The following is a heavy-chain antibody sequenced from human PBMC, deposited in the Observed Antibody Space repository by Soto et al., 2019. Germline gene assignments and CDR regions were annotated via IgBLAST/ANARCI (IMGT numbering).Heavy chain of an antibody. Sequence: QVQLVQSGAEVKKPGSSVKVSCKASGGTFSSYAISWVRQAPGQGLEWMGGIIPIFGKANYAQKFQGRVTITADESTSTAYMELISLRSEDTYVFYCARDQVGPHCYKDTFDIWGQGTMVTVSS. CDR3: ARDQVGPHCYKDTFDI. CDR1: GGTFSSYA. CDR2: IIPIFGKA. J-gene: IGHJ3*02. V-gene: IGHV1-69*01. D-gene: IGHD2-21*01.